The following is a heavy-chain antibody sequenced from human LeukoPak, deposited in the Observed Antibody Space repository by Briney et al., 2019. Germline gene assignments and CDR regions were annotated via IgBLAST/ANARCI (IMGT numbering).Heavy chain of an antibody. V-gene: IGHV3-21*01. Sequence: NSGGSLRLSCAASGFTFSSYSMNWVRQAPGKGLEWVSSISSSSSYINYADSVRGRFTISRDNAKNSLFLQMNSLRAEDTAVYYCARAKRNGFDIWGQGTMVTVSS. CDR2: ISSSSSYI. J-gene: IGHJ3*02. CDR3: ARAKRNGFDI. CDR1: GFTFSSYS.